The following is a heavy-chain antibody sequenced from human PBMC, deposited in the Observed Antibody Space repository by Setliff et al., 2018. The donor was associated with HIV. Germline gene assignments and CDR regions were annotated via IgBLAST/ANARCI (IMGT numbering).Heavy chain of an antibody. CDR3: ARDGTRQMWGSDYFHNYYIDV. J-gene: IGHJ6*03. V-gene: IGHV4-34*01. CDR1: GGSLSGHY. Sequence: SETLSLTCAVHGGSLSGHYWSWIRQTPGKGLAWIAEINHRGSANYSPSLKSRVTISVDASKRQFSLKLRSVTPEDSAVYYCARDGTRQMWGSDYFHNYYIDVWDKGTTVTVSS. CDR2: INHRGSA. D-gene: IGHD1-7*01.